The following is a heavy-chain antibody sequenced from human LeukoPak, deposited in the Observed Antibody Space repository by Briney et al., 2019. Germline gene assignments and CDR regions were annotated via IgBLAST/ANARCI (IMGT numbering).Heavy chain of an antibody. CDR1: GFTFSSYA. CDR3: ARTGDCTNGICYTADFDY. D-gene: IGHD2-8*01. V-gene: IGHV3-23*01. Sequence: GGSLRLSCAASGFTFSSYAMSWVRQAPGKGLEWVSAISGSGGSTYYADSVKGRFTISRDNSKNTLYLQMNSQRAEDTAVYYCARTGDCTNGICYTADFDYWGQGTLVTVSS. J-gene: IGHJ4*02. CDR2: ISGSGGST.